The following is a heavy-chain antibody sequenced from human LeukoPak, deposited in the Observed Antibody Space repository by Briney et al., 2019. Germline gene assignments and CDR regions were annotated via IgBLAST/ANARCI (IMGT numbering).Heavy chain of an antibody. D-gene: IGHD6-19*01. CDR1: GYTLTSYD. J-gene: IGHJ6*02. Sequence: ASVKVSCKASGYTLTSYDINWVRQATGQGLEWMGWMNPNSGNTGYAQKFQGRVTMTRNTSISTAYMELSSLRSEDTAEYYCARDQGVAGFMDVWGQGATVTVSS. CDR2: MNPNSGNT. V-gene: IGHV1-8*01. CDR3: ARDQGVAGFMDV.